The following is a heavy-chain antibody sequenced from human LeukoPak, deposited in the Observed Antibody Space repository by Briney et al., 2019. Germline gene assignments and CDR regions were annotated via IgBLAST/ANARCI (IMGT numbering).Heavy chain of an antibody. CDR2: IRSKVYSYAT. CDR1: GFTFSGSA. D-gene: IGHD1-26*01. J-gene: IGHJ4*02. CDR3: SSLSGSYYTLF. Sequence: GGSLRLSCAASGFTFSGSAMHWVRQASGKGLEWVGRIRSKVYSYATEYAASVKGRFTISRDDSKNTAYLQMNSLKTEDTAVYYWSSLSGSYYTLFWGQGTLVTVSS. V-gene: IGHV3-73*01.